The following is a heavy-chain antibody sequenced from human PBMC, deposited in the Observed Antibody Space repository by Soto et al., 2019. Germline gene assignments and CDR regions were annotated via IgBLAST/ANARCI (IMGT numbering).Heavy chain of an antibody. D-gene: IGHD4-4*01. CDR1: GFTFRSYS. V-gene: IGHV3-21*01. CDR3: ARGSTVTSGGRWFDP. J-gene: IGHJ5*02. CDR2: ISSSSTSI. Sequence: XGSLRLSCAASGFTFRSYSMNWVRQAPGQGLEWVSSISSSSTSIYYADSLKGRFTISRDNAKNSLFLQMNSLRAEDTAVYYCARGSTVTSGGRWFDPWGRGTLVTVSS.